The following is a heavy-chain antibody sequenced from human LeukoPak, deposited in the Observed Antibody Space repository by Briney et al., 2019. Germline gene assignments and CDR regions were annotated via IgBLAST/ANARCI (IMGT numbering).Heavy chain of an antibody. CDR2: IKQDGSEK. D-gene: IGHD5-12*01. Sequence: GGSLRLSCAASGFTFSSYWMSWVRQAPGKGLEWVANIKQDGSEKYYVDSVKGRFTISRDNAKNSLYLQMNSLRAEDTAVYYCARARDIVATIYNYYFDYWGQGTLVTVSS. V-gene: IGHV3-7*01. CDR1: GFTFSSYW. J-gene: IGHJ4*02. CDR3: ARARDIVATIYNYYFDY.